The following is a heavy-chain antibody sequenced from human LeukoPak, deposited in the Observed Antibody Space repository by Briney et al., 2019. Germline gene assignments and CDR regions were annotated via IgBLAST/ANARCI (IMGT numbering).Heavy chain of an antibody. CDR1: GGSISSYY. V-gene: IGHV4-59*12. J-gene: IGHJ4*02. Sequence: SETLSLTCTVSGGSISSYYWSWIRQPPGKGLEWIGSIYYSGSTYYNPSLKSRVTISVDTSKNQFSLKLSSVTAADTAVYYCARSTLAGIAAAGTAFDYWGQGTLVTVSS. D-gene: IGHD6-13*01. CDR3: ARSTLAGIAAAGTAFDY. CDR2: IYYSGST.